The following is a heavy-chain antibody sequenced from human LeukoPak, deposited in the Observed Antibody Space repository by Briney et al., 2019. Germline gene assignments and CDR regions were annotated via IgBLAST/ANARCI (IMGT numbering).Heavy chain of an antibody. D-gene: IGHD2-21*02. V-gene: IGHV3-74*01. CDR3: AGRLAYCGGDCYSFAFDI. J-gene: IGHJ3*02. CDR2: INSDGSST. Sequence: GGSLRLSCAASGFTFSGYWMHWVLQAPGKGLVLVSRINSDGSSTSYADSVKGRFTISRDNAKNTLYLQMNSLRAEDTAVYYCAGRLAYCGGDCYSFAFDIWGQGTMVTVSS. CDR1: GFTFSGYW.